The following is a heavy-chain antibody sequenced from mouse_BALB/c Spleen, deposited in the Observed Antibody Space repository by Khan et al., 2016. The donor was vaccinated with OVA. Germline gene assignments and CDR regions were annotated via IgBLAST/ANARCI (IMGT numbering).Heavy chain of an antibody. CDR3: ARGGYGSPFAY. CDR1: GYTFTSFW. D-gene: IGHD1-1*01. J-gene: IGHJ3*01. CDR2: IDPSKSET. V-gene: IGHV1S127*01. Sequence: VQLQESGPELVRPGASVKMSCKASGYTFTSFWIHWVKQRPGQGLEWIGMIDPSKSETRLNQKFKDKATLNVEQSSNTAYMQLSRLTSEDSADYYCARGGYGSPFAYWGQGTLVTVSA.